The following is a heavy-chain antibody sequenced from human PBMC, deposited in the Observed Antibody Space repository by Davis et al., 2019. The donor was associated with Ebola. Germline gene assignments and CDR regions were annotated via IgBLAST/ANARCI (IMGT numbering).Heavy chain of an antibody. D-gene: IGHD6-6*01. CDR1: GYTFTGYY. CDR2: INPNSGGP. V-gene: IGHV1-2*04. CDR3: ARDRQLVDYYYYGMDV. J-gene: IGHJ6*02. Sequence: AASVKVSCKASGYTFTGYYMHWVRQAPGQGLEWMGWINPNSGGPNYAQKFQGWVTMTRDTSISTAYMELSRLRSDDTAVYYCARDRQLVDYYYYGMDVWGQGTTVTVSS.